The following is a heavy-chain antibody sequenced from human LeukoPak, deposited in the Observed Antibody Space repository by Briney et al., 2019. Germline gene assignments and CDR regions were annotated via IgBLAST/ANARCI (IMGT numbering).Heavy chain of an antibody. D-gene: IGHD6-19*01. V-gene: IGHV3-30*18. Sequence: GGSLRLSCAASGFTFSNYGMHWVRQAPGKGLEWVAVISYDGSNKYYVDSVKGRFSISRDNSRNTVYLQMNSLRTEDTAVYYCAKDAISGAGYTGGWLWGYLDYWGQGTLVTVSS. CDR1: GFTFSNYG. CDR2: ISYDGSNK. CDR3: AKDAISGAGYTGGWLWGYLDY. J-gene: IGHJ4*02.